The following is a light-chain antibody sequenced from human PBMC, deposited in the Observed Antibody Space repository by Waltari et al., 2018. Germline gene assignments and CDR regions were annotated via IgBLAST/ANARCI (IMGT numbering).Light chain of an antibody. CDR3: QQYNTYST. J-gene: IGKJ1*01. V-gene: IGKV1-5*03. Sequence: DIQMTQFPSTLSESVGDRVTITCRASQSVSSWLAWYQQKPGKAPKLLIYKSSTLEGGVPSRFSGSGSGTDFTLTISSLQPDDFATYYCQQYNTYSTFGQGTTVDIK. CDR2: KSS. CDR1: QSVSSW.